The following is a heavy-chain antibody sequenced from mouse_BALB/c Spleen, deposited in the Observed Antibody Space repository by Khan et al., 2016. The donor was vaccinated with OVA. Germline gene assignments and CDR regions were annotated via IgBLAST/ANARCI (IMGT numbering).Heavy chain of an antibody. Sequence: EVQLQESGPGLVKPSQSLSLTCTVTGYSITSGYAWNWIRQFPGNKLEWMGYISYSVVTSYTPSFKSRIFINRDTFKNQFFLQLISVTTEDTATYYCARRNYYEYYFDYWGQGTTLTVSS. J-gene: IGHJ2*01. CDR1: GYSITSGYA. V-gene: IGHV3-2*02. CDR3: ARRNYYEYYFDY. D-gene: IGHD1-1*01. CDR2: ISYSVVT.